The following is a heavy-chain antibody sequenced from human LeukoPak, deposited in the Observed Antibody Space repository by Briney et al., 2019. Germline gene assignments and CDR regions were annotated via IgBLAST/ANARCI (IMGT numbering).Heavy chain of an antibody. CDR3: ARGPDCNSTSCYDQEDKELRYFDWLLPFDY. D-gene: IGHD2-2*01. CDR1: GCTFSSYA. Sequence: SVNVSCKASGCTFSSYAIRWVRQAPGKGLEWMGGIFSIFCTAYYAHTFQGRVTITLDKSTNTDYMELNGLRYEDTAVYYCARGPDCNSTSCYDQEDKELRYFDWLLPFDYGGQGTLVTGSS. V-gene: IGHV1-69*06. J-gene: IGHJ4*02. CDR2: IFSIFCTA.